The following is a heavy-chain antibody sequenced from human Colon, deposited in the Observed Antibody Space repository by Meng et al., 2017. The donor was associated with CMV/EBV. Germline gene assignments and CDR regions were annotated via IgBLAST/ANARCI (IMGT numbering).Heavy chain of an antibody. V-gene: IGHV3-23*01. CDR1: GFTFSSYA. D-gene: IGHD2-15*01. J-gene: IGHJ4*02. CDR2: ISGSGGST. CDR3: ATVTRPRPALQGYFDD. Sequence: GGSLRLSCAASGFTFSSYAMSWVRQAPGKGLEWVSAISGSGGSTYYADSVKGRFTISRDNSKNTLYLQMNSLRAEDTALYYCATVTRPRPALQGYFDDWGQGTLVTVSS.